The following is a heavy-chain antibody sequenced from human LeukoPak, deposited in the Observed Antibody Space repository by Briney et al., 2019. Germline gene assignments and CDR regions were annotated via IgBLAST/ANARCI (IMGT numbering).Heavy chain of an antibody. CDR3: ARPYNWNIDAFDI. D-gene: IGHD1-20*01. Sequence: ASVKVSCKASGYTFTSYDINWVRQATGQGLEWMGWMNPNSGNTGYAQKFQGRVTITRNTSISTAYMELSSLRSEDTAVYYCARPYNWNIDAFDIWGQGTMVTVSS. J-gene: IGHJ3*02. CDR1: GYTFTSYD. CDR2: MNPNSGNT. V-gene: IGHV1-8*03.